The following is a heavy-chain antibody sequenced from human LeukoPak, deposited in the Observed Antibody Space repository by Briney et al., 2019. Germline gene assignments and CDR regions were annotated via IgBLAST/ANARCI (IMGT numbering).Heavy chain of an antibody. J-gene: IGHJ6*02. V-gene: IGHV1-2*02. CDR1: GYTFTGYN. CDR3: ARSTRGYYYYGMDV. CDR2: INPNSGGT. D-gene: IGHD3-10*01. Sequence: ASVKVSSRASGYTFTGYNMHGVGQAPGKGVEGMGWINPNSGGTNYAQKFQGRVTMTRDTSISTAYMELSRLRSDDTAVYYCARSTRGYYYYGMDVWGQGTTVTVSS.